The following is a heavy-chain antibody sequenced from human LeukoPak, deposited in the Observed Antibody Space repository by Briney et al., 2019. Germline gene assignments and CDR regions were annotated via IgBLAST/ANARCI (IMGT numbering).Heavy chain of an antibody. CDR3: ARADLNSSSWYVVDY. CDR2: ISSSSSYI. D-gene: IGHD6-13*01. J-gene: IGHJ4*02. CDR1: GFTFSSYS. V-gene: IGHV3-21*01. Sequence: GGSLRLSCAASGFTFSSYSMNWVRQAPGKGLEWVSSISSSSSYIYYADSVKGRFTISRDNAKNSLYLQMNSLRAEDTAVYYCARADLNSSSWYVVDYWGQGTLVTVSS.